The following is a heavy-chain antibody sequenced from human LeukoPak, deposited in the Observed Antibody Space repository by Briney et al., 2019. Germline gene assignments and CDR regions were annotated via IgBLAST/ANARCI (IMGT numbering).Heavy chain of an antibody. Sequence: SETLSFPCTVSGDSISSSRYFGGWIRQPPGKGLEWIGSIHYSGSTYYNPSLKSRVTISVDTSKNQFFLKVTSVTAADTAVYYCAILNTWASDYWGPVTPVTVSS. CDR1: GDSISSSRYF. D-gene: IGHD1-26*01. V-gene: IGHV4-39*01. CDR3: AILNTWASDY. J-gene: IGHJ4*02. CDR2: IHYSGST.